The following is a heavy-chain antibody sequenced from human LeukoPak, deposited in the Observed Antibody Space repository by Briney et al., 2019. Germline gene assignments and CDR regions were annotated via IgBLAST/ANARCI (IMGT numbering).Heavy chain of an antibody. Sequence: SETLSLTCTVSGGSISSYYWSWIRQPPGKGLEWIGYIYYSGSTNYNPSLKSRVTISVDTSKNQFSLKLSSVTAADTAVYYCARNGDFWSGYQGNYFDFWGQGTLVTVSS. CDR3: ARNGDFWSGYQGNYFDF. CDR2: IYYSGST. CDR1: GGSISSYY. J-gene: IGHJ4*02. D-gene: IGHD3-3*01. V-gene: IGHV4-59*08.